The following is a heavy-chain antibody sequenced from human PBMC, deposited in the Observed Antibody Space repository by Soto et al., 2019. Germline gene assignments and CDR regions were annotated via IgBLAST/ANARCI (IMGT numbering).Heavy chain of an antibody. CDR1: GFTFSNFA. CDR3: AKDYGSGVNWFDP. Sequence: PGGSLRLSCAASGFTFSNFAMNWVRRAPGKGPEWVSYLSGSSRSINYADSVKGRFTVSRDNSKNTLYLQMNSLRAEDTAVYYCAKDYGSGVNWFDPWGQGTLVTVSS. D-gene: IGHD3-10*01. CDR2: LSGSSRSI. V-gene: IGHV3-23*01. J-gene: IGHJ5*02.